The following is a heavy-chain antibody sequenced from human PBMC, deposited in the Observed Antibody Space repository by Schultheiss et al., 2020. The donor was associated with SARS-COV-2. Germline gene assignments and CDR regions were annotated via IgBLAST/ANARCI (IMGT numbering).Heavy chain of an antibody. CDR3: ARLTAAVAPLFDP. J-gene: IGHJ5*02. CDR2: IYYSGST. V-gene: IGHV4-39*01. CDR1: GGSISSSSYY. Sequence: SQTLSLTCTVSGGSISSSSYYWGWIRQPPGKGLEWIGSIYYSGSTYYNPSLKSRVTISVDTSKNQFSLKLSSVTAADTDVYYCARLTAAVAPLFDPWGQGTLVTVSS. D-gene: IGHD6-19*01.